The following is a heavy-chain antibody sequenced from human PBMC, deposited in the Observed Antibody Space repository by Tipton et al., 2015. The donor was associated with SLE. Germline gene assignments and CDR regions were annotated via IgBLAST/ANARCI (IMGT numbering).Heavy chain of an antibody. D-gene: IGHD1-1*01. V-gene: IGHV1-8*01. Sequence: QSGAEVKKPGASVRVSCEASGYTFVNYDINWVRQATGQGLEWMGWMNPNSGNTGYAQKLQGRVTITTNTSISTSYMELTSLTSEYAAVYYCARRRMGTLTDAFDIWGQGTMVTVSS. CDR3: ARRRMGTLTDAFDI. CDR1: GYTFVNYD. J-gene: IGHJ3*02. CDR2: MNPNSGNT.